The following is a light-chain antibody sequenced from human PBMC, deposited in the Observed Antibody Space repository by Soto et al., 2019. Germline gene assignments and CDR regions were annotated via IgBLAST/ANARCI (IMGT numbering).Light chain of an antibody. CDR1: QSVTNY. CDR2: GAS. Sequence: EIVMTQSPDTLSLSPGERATLTCRASQSVTNYIAWYQQKPGQTPRLLIYGASTRATGVPPRFSGSRSGTEFTLTISSLQSEDFAVYYCQQYFNWPPYTFGQGTKVDIK. V-gene: IGKV3-15*01. CDR3: QQYFNWPPYT. J-gene: IGKJ2*01.